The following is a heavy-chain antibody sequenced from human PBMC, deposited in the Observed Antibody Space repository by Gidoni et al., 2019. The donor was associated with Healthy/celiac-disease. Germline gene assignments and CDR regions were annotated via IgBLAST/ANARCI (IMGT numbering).Heavy chain of an antibody. V-gene: IGHV4-4*02. D-gene: IGHD1-26*01. CDR1: GGSISSCTW. J-gene: IGHJ4*02. Sequence: QVQLQESDPGLVKPSGTLSLPCAVSGGSISSCTWWSWVRHPPGKGLEWIGESYHSGSTKYNPSIKSRVTISVDKSKNQFSLKRSSVTAADTAVYYCARDSGGSYLLPHWGQGTLVTVSS. CDR3: ARDSGGSYLLPH. CDR2: SYHSGST.